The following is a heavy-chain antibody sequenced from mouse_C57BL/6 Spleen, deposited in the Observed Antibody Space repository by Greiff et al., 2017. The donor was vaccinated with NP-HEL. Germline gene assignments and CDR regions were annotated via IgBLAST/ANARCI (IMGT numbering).Heavy chain of an antibody. Sequence: EVQVVESGGDLVKPGGSLKLSCAASGFTFSSYGMSWVRQTPDKRLEWVATISSGGSYTYYPDSVKGRFTISRDNAKNTLYLQMSSLKSEDTAMYYCARNGYYGVLAYWGQGTLVTVSA. CDR2: ISSGGSYT. J-gene: IGHJ3*01. CDR3: ARNGYYGVLAY. V-gene: IGHV5-6*01. CDR1: GFTFSSYG. D-gene: IGHD2-3*01.